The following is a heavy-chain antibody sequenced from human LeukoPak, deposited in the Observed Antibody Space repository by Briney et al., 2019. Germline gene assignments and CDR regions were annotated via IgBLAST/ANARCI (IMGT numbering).Heavy chain of an antibody. CDR2: ISKSGSTL. CDR3: VGDGYNQDPDH. J-gene: IGHJ4*02. D-gene: IGHD5-24*01. CDR1: GFTFSSCE. V-gene: IGHV3-48*03. Sequence: GGSLRLSCAASGFTFSSCEMNWVRQAPGKGLEWVSYISKSGSTLYYADSVKGRFTISRDNAKKSLYLQIDSLRAEDTAVYYCVGDGYNQDPDHWGQGTLVTVSS.